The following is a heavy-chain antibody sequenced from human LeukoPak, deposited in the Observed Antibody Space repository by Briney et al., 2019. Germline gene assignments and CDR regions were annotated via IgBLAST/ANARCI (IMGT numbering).Heavy chain of an antibody. Sequence: GGSLRLSCAASGFTFDDYAMHWVRQAPGKGLEWVSGISWNSGSIGYADSVKGRFTISRDNAKNSLYLQMNSLRAEDTAVYFCARDRGGRYFDYWGQGTLVAVSS. CDR3: ARDRGGRYFDY. V-gene: IGHV3-9*01. CDR1: GFTFDDYA. D-gene: IGHD3-9*01. CDR2: ISWNSGSI. J-gene: IGHJ4*02.